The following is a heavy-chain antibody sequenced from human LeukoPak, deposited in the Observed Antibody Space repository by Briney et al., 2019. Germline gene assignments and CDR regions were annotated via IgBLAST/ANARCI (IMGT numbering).Heavy chain of an antibody. CDR1: GFAFSDAW. CDR2: IKQDGSEK. Sequence: GGSLRLSCAASGFAFSDAWMSWVRQAPGRGLEWVANIKQDGSEKYYVDSVKGRFTISRDNAKNSLYLQMNSLRAEDTAVYYCARERGGDGDPQFVFDYWGQGTLVTVSS. CDR3: ARERGGDGDPQFVFDY. V-gene: IGHV3-7*01. D-gene: IGHD4-17*01. J-gene: IGHJ4*02.